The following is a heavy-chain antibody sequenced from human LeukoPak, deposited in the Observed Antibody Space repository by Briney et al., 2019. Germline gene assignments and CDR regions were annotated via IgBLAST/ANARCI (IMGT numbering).Heavy chain of an antibody. D-gene: IGHD2-8*01. CDR1: GFTFRNFA. CDR3: AKDGQSFNSMYDYFDS. V-gene: IGHV3-23*01. Sequence: PGGSLRLSCSASGFTFRNFAISWVRQAPGKGLEWVSSIGGGDTHYADSVKGRFTISRDDSRSTVDLQMSSLRAEDTAVYYCAKDGQSFNSMYDYFDSWGQGTLVTVS. CDR2: IGGGDT. J-gene: IGHJ4*02.